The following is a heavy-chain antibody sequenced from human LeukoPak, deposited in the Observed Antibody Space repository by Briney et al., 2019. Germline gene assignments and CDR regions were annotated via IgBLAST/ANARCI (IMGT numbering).Heavy chain of an antibody. CDR1: GCTFTSYY. CDR3: ARDLRGSSWTGNWFDP. Sequence: ASVKVSCKASGCTFTSYYMHWVRQAPGQGLEWMGIINPSGGSTSYAQKFQGRVTMTRDTSTSTVYMELSSLRSEDTAVYYCARDLRGSSWTGNWFDPWGQGTLVTVSS. J-gene: IGHJ5*02. CDR2: INPSGGST. D-gene: IGHD6-13*01. V-gene: IGHV1-46*01.